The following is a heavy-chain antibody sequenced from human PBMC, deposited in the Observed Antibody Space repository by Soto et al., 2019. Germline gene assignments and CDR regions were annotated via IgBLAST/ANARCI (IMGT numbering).Heavy chain of an antibody. V-gene: IGHV1-18*01. D-gene: IGHD2-2*01. CDR3: ARDMAYCSSTSCYLYYYYMDV. J-gene: IGHJ6*03. CDR2: ISAYNGNT. Sequence: ASVKVSCKASGYTFTSYGISWVRQAPGQGLEWMGWISAYNGNTNYAQKLQGRVTMTTDTPTSTAYMELRSLRSDDTAVYYCARDMAYCSSTSCYLYYYYMDVWGKGTTVTVSS. CDR1: GYTFTSYG.